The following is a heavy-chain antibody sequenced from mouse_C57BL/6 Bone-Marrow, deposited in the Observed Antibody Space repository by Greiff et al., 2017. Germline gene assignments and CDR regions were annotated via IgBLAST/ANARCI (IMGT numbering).Heavy chain of an antibody. V-gene: IGHV1-22*01. CDR1: GYTFTDYN. J-gene: IGHJ4*01. CDR2: LNPNNGGT. Sequence: VQLQQSGPELVKPGASVKMSCKASGYTFTDYNMHWVKQSPGKSLEWIGYLNPNNGGTSYNQKFKGKATLTVNKSSSTAYMELRSQTSVDSAVYYCARTGYYAMDYWGQGTSVTVSS. CDR3: ARTGYYAMDY. D-gene: IGHD4-1*01.